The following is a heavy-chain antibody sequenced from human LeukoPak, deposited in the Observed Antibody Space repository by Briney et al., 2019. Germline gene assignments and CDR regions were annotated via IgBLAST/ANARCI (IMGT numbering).Heavy chain of an antibody. CDR3: ARFQNYYDILTAWRRRAAVYSYYGMDV. Sequence: GESLKISCKGSGYSLTSYWISWVRQMPGKGLEWMGRIDPSDSYTNYSPSFQGHVTISADKSISTAYLQWSSLKASDTAMYYCARFQNYYDILTAWRRRAAVYSYYGMDVWAQEPTVTVSS. J-gene: IGHJ6*02. CDR1: GYSLTSYW. D-gene: IGHD3-9*01. CDR2: IDPSDSYT. V-gene: IGHV5-10-1*01.